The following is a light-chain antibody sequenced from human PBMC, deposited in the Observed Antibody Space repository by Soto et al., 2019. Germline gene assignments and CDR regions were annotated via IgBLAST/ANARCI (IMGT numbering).Light chain of an antibody. V-gene: IGKV3-20*01. J-gene: IGKJ1*01. CDR3: QQYGSSPT. Sequence: EIVLTQSPGTLSLSPGERATLPCRASQSVSSSYLAWYQQKRGQAPSLLMYGASRRATGIPERFSGSGSGTDFTLTISRLEPEDFAVYYCQQYGSSPTFGQGTKVDIK. CDR2: GAS. CDR1: QSVSSSY.